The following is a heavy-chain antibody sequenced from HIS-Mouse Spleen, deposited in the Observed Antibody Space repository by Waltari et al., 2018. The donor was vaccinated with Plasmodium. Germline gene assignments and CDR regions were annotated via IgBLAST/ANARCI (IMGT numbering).Heavy chain of an antibody. D-gene: IGHD6-13*01. CDR2: IIPIFGTA. CDR3: ARESSSWYGDWYFDL. CDR1: GAPFRSYA. Sequence: QVQLVQSGAEVHKPGSSVKVSCKASGAPFRSYAIRGVRQAPGQGLEWMGGIIPIFGTANYEQKFQGRVTITADESTSTAYMELSSLRSEDTAVYYCARESSSWYGDWYFDLWGRGTLVTVSS. V-gene: IGHV1-69*01. J-gene: IGHJ2*01.